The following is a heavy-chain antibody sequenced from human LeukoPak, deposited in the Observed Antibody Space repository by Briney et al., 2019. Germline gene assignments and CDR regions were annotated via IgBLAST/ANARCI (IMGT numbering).Heavy chain of an antibody. J-gene: IGHJ5*02. CDR3: ARDKGGQETNWFDP. CDR2: IYYSGST. Sequence: SETLSLTCTVSGGSISSSSYYWGWIRQPPGKGLEWIGSIYYSGSTYYNPSLKSRVTISVDTSKNQYSLKLSSVTAADTAVYYCARDKGGQETNWFDPWGQGTLVTVSS. D-gene: IGHD1-26*01. V-gene: IGHV4-39*07. CDR1: GGSISSSSYY.